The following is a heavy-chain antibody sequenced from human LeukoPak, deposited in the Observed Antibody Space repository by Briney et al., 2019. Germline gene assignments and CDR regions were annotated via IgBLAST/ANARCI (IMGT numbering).Heavy chain of an antibody. Sequence: GGALRLSCGAPWFIFCHFSMTRGRPTPGKGPGWGSGISESGGATYYAGSAKGRFTISRDNSKNTLYLQMNSLRSDDTAVYYCATVGVGWVAFEYWGQGALVTVSS. CDR3: ATVGVGWVAFEY. V-gene: IGHV3-23*01. J-gene: IGHJ4*02. CDR2: ISESGGAT. D-gene: IGHD3-16*01. CDR1: WFIFCHFS.